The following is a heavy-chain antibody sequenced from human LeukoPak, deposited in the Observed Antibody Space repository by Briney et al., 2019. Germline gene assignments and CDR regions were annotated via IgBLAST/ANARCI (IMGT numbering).Heavy chain of an antibody. CDR3: ARAVGGTMIVVVTPLLDYYYMDV. J-gene: IGHJ6*03. D-gene: IGHD3-22*01. V-gene: IGHV1-8*03. CDR1: GYTFTSYD. Sequence: ASVKVSCKASGYTFTSYDINWVRQATGRGLEWMGWMNPNSGNTGYAQKFQGRVTITRNTSISTAYMELSSLRSEDTAVYYCARAVGGTMIVVVTPLLDYYYMDVWGKGTTVTVSS. CDR2: MNPNSGNT.